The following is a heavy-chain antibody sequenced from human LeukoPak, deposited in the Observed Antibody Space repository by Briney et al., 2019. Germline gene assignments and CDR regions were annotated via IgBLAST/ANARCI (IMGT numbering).Heavy chain of an antibody. CDR3: ARAPHTLGLDY. Sequence: SQTLSPTCAISGDSVSGNSATWKWIRQSPSRRLEWLGRTYYRSKWYNDYAVSVKSRITINPDTPTSQFSLQLNSVTPEDTAVYYCARAPHTLGLDYWGQGTLVTVSS. D-gene: IGHD7-27*01. J-gene: IGHJ4*02. V-gene: IGHV6-1*01. CDR2: TYYRSKWYN. CDR1: GDSVSGNSAT.